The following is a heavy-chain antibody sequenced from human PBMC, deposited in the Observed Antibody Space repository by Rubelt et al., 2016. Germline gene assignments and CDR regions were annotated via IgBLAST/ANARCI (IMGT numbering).Heavy chain of an antibody. D-gene: IGHD3-10*01. J-gene: IGHJ4*02. V-gene: IGHV1-18*01. CDR3: ARDESLLWFGERGVLFDY. CDR2: ISAYNGNT. Sequence: QVQLVQSGAEVKKPGASVKVSCKASGYTFTSYGISWVRQAPGQGLEWMGWISAYNGNTHYAQKVQGRVTMTTDTSTSTAYMELRSLRSDDTAVYYCARDESLLWFGERGVLFDYWGQGTLVTVSS. CDR1: GYTFTSYG.